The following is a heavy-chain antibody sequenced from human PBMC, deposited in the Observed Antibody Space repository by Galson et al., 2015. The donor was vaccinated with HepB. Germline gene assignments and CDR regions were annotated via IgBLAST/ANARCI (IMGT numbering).Heavy chain of an antibody. CDR2: INPSGGST. CDR3: ARVLRSGSYSDWFDP. Sequence: SVKVSCKASGYTFTSYHMHWVRQAPGQGLEWMGIINPSGGSTSYAQKFQGRVTMTRDTSTSTVYMELSSLRSEDTAVYYCARVLRSGSYSDWFDPWGQGTLVTVSS. CDR1: GYTFTSYH. V-gene: IGHV1-46*01. J-gene: IGHJ5*02. D-gene: IGHD1-26*01.